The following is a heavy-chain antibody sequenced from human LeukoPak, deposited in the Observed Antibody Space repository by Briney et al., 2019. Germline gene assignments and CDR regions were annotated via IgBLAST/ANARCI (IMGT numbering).Heavy chain of an antibody. CDR3: ASSPYYYDSSGYYSYYYYYGMDV. V-gene: IGHV1-69*13. CDR1: GGTFSSYA. Sequence: SVKVSCKASGGTFSSYAISWVRQAPGQGLEWMGGIIPIFGTANYAQKFQGRVTITADESTSTAYMEPSSLRSEDTAVYYCASSPYYYDSSGYYSYYYYYGMDVWGQGTTVTVSS. D-gene: IGHD3-22*01. J-gene: IGHJ6*02. CDR2: IIPIFGTA.